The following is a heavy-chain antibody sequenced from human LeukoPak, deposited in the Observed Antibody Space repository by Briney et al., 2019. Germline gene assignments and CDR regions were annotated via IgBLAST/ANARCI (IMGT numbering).Heavy chain of an antibody. V-gene: IGHV3-66*01. J-gene: IGHJ3*02. Sequence: GGSLRLSCAASGFTVSSNYMSWVRQAPGKGLGWVSVIYSGGSTYYADSVKGRFTISRDNSKNTLYLQMNSLRAEDTAVYYCARATHWDAFDIWGQGTMVTVSS. CDR1: GFTVSSNY. CDR2: IYSGGST. CDR3: ARATHWDAFDI.